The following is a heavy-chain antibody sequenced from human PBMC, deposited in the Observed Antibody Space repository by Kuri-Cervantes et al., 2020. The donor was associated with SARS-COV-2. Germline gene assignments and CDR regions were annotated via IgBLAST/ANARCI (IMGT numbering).Heavy chain of an antibody. CDR3: ARDLDSSEPDY. D-gene: IGHD6-19*01. Sequence: ASVKVSCKASGYTFTNYGISWVRQAPGQGLEWMGWMNPNSGNTGYAQKFQGRVTMTRNTSISTAYMELSSLRSEDTAVYYCARDLDSSEPDYWGQGTLVTVSS. CDR2: MNPNSGNT. V-gene: IGHV1-8*02. J-gene: IGHJ4*02. CDR1: GYTFTNYG.